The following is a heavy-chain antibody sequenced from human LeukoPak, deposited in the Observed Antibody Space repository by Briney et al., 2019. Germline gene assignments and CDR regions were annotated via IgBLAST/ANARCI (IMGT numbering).Heavy chain of an antibody. CDR2: IYYSGNT. CDR3: ASPEHYYGSGKFDF. Sequence: SETLSLTCTVSGGSISRSTYYWGWIRQPPGKELEWIGSIYYSGNTYYNPSLKSRVTISVDTSKNQFSLKLSSVTAADTAVYYCASPEHYYGSGKFDFWGQGTLVTVSS. J-gene: IGHJ4*02. D-gene: IGHD3-10*01. CDR1: GGSISRSTYY. V-gene: IGHV4-39*01.